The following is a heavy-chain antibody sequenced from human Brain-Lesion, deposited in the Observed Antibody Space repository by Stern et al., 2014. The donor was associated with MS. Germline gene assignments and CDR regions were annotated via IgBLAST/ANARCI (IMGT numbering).Heavy chain of an antibody. CDR3: ARFPASRPHVFDS. Sequence: QVQLQESGPGLVKPSGTLSLTCAVSGGSISSSNWWSWVRQSPGKGLEWIGESDHSGSTISNPSLKSRVTVSVDKPKNRFSLNLRSVTAADPAVYFCARFPASRPHVFDSWGQGTLVTVSS. D-gene: IGHD6-13*01. CDR2: SDHSGST. CDR1: GGSISSSNW. J-gene: IGHJ4*02. V-gene: IGHV4-4*02.